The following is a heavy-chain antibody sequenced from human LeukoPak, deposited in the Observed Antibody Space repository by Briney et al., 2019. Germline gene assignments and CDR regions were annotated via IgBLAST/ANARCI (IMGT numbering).Heavy chain of an antibody. CDR3: AREESARRIHALHP. V-gene: IGHV3-23*01. D-gene: IGHD2-15*01. J-gene: IGHJ5*02. CDR1: GFSLSSYA. Sequence: GGSLRLSCTVSGFSLSSYAMSWVRRAPGKGLEWDSATSSSDAGKYYADSVRGRFTISRDNSKNTLYLQMNTLRPEDTAVYYCAREESARRIHALHPWGQGTLVTVSA. CDR2: TSSSDAGK.